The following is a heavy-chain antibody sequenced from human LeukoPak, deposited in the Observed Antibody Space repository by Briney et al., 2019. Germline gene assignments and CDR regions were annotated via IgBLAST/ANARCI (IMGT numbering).Heavy chain of an antibody. Sequence: GSLRLFCAASGFTFSSYAMSWVRQAPGKGLEWVSGISGSGGTYYADSVKGRFTISRDNSKNTLYLQMNSLRVEDTAVYYCAKDRVGTAMVVGDFDYWGQGTLVTVSS. CDR3: AKDRVGTAMVVGDFDY. V-gene: IGHV3-23*01. J-gene: IGHJ4*02. CDR1: GFTFSSYA. CDR2: ISGSGGT. D-gene: IGHD5-18*01.